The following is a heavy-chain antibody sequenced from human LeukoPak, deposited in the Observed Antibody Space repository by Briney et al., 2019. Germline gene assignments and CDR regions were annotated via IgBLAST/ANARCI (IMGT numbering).Heavy chain of an antibody. CDR1: GYTFTSYY. D-gene: IGHD2-2*01. V-gene: IGHV1-46*01. CDR2: INPSGGST. J-gene: IGHJ5*02. Sequence: ASVKVSCKASGYTFTSYYMHWVRQAPGQGLEWMGIINPSGGSTSYAQKFQGRVTMTRDTSTSTVYMELSSLRSEDTAVYYCARSSVVPAAKDSGFDPWGQGTLVTVSS. CDR3: ARSSVVPAAKDSGFDP.